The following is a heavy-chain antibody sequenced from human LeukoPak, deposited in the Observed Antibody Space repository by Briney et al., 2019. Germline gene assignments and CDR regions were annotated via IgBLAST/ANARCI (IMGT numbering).Heavy chain of an antibody. CDR3: AKRLYSSGGDYFDY. J-gene: IGHJ4*02. CDR1: GFTFSNHA. V-gene: IGHV3-23*01. CDR2: ICGSGDST. D-gene: IGHD6-19*01. Sequence: GGSLRLSCAASGFTFSNHAMSWVRQAPGKGLEWVSGICGSGDSTYYADSEKGRFTISRDNSKNALYLQMNSPSAETAAVYYCAKRLYSSGGDYFDYWGQGTLLTVSS.